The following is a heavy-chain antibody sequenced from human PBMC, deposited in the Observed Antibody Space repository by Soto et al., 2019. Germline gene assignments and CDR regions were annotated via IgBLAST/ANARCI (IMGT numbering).Heavy chain of an antibody. CDR2: INTDGSST. D-gene: IGHD3-10*01. J-gene: IGHJ4*02. CDR3: AKRGVDTFGLSY. Sequence: EVQLVESGGGLVQPGGSLRLSCAVSGFTFSSFWMHWVRQAPGEGLVWVSRINTDGSSTSYADSVKGRFTISRDNANNTLELQMNSLRVEDTAMYYCAKRGVDTFGLSYWGQGTLVTVSS. CDR1: GFTFSSFW. V-gene: IGHV3-74*01.